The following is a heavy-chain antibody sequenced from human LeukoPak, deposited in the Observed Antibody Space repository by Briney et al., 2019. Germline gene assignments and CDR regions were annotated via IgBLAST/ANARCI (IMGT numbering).Heavy chain of an antibody. CDR1: GYTFTSYG. Sequence: GASVKVSCKASGYTFTSYGMTWVRQAPGQGLEWMGVINPSGGSTSYAQKFQGRVTMTRDTSTSTVYMELSSLRSEDTAVYYCARRSPAYCGGDCYLDCWGQGTLVTVSS. CDR3: ARRSPAYCGGDCYLDC. CDR2: INPSGGST. J-gene: IGHJ4*02. V-gene: IGHV1-46*01. D-gene: IGHD2-21*02.